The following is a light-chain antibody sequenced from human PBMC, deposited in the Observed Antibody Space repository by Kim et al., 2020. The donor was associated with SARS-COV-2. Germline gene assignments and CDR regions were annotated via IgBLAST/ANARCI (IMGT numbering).Light chain of an antibody. CDR3: QQYYSSPYT. V-gene: IGKV4-1*01. Sequence: DIVMTQSPDSLAVSLGERATVNCKSSQSVLYSSNNKNYLAWYQQKPRQPPKLLIYWASTRESGVPDRFSGSGSGTDFTLTISSLQAEDVAVYYCQQYYSSPYTFGQGTKVEI. CDR2: WAS. CDR1: QSVLYSSNNKNY. J-gene: IGKJ2*01.